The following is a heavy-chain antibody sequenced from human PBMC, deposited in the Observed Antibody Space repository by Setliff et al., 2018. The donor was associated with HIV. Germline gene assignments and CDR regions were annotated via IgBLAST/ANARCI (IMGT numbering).Heavy chain of an antibody. Sequence: LSLTCTVSGDSVSSGAYYWSWTRQLPGKGPEYIGYISYRGTTYYNPSLKNRVTISLDKSENQFSLRLSSVSAADTAIYYWARFKIVAKATITGLFYYHYIDVWGKGTTVTVSS. CDR1: GDSVSSGAYY. V-gene: IGHV4-31*03. D-gene: IGHD5-12*01. CDR2: ISYRGTT. CDR3: ARFKIVAKATITGLFYYHYIDV. J-gene: IGHJ6*03.